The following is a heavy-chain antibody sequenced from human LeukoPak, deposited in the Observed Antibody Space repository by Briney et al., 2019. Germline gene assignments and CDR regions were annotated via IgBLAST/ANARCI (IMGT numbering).Heavy chain of an antibody. D-gene: IGHD1-26*01. CDR1: GYSFTNYW. J-gene: IGHJ6*02. V-gene: IGHV5-51*01. Sequence: HGESLKISCKGSGYSFTNYWIAWVRQMPGKGLEWMGVIYPGDSDTRYSPSFQGQVTISADRSINTAYLQWSSLKASDTGMYYCARSRSRHSYYYTGMDVWGQGTTVTVSS. CDR3: ARSRSRHSYYYTGMDV. CDR2: IYPGDSDT.